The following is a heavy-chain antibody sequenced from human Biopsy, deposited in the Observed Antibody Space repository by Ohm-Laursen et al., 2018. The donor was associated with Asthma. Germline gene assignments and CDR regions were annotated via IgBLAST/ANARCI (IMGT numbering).Heavy chain of an antibody. Sequence: SSVKVSCKTSGYNFISFAIHWVRQAPGQRLESMGWVNTGNGDTKYSQKFQGRVTITRDTSASTAYMELRSLRSEDTATYYCARTYYDFLTGQVKDVFGVWGQGTMVTVSS. J-gene: IGHJ3*01. CDR1: GYNFISFA. CDR3: ARTYYDFLTGQVKDVFGV. D-gene: IGHD3-9*01. V-gene: IGHV1-3*04. CDR2: VNTGNGDT.